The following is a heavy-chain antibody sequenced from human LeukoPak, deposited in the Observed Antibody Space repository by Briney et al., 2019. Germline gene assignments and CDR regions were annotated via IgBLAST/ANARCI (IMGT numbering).Heavy chain of an antibody. V-gene: IGHV3-33*06. J-gene: IGHJ5*02. CDR3: AKGDYDYGGFDP. D-gene: IGHD3-3*01. Sequence: PGRSLRLSCAASGFTFSSYGMHWVRQAPGKGLEWVAAIWYDGSNKYYADSVKGRFTISRDNSKNTLYLQMNSLRAEDTAVYYCAKGDYDYGGFDPWGQGTLVTVSS. CDR1: GFTFSSYG. CDR2: IWYDGSNK.